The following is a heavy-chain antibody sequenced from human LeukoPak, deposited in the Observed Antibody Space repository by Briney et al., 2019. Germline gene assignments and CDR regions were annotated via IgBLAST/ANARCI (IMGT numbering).Heavy chain of an antibody. CDR1: GGTFSSYA. V-gene: IGHV1-69*04. CDR2: LIPVLGMS. Sequence: SVKVSCKASGGTFSSYAISRVRQAPGQGLEWMGRLIPVLGMSHYAPGFQGRVTLTADRSTNTAYMELDRLTSDDTAVYFCARDRGGGFDLAFFDHWGQGTLVTVSS. J-gene: IGHJ4*02. CDR3: ARDRGGGFDLAFFDH. D-gene: IGHD5-12*01.